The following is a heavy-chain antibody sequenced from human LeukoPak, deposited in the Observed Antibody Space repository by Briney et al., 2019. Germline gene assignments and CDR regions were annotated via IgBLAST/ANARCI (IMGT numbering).Heavy chain of an antibody. CDR1: GGSISSGSYY. V-gene: IGHV4-61*02. CDR3: ARELTRELLPDY. J-gene: IGHJ4*02. D-gene: IGHD1-26*01. CDR2: IYTSGST. Sequence: SETLSLTCTVSGGSISSGSYYWSWIRQPAGKGLEWIGRIYTSGSTNYNPSLKSRVTISVDTSKNQFSLKLSSVTAADTAVYYCARELTRELLPDYWGQGTLVTVSS.